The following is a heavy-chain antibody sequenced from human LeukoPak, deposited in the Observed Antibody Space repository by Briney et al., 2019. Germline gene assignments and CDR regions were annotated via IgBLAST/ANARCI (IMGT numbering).Heavy chain of an antibody. J-gene: IGHJ4*02. CDR2: ISSSSSYI. CDR3: ARLGLSAMAICLLDY. CDR1: GFSFSSYS. Sequence: GGSLRLSCVASGFSFSSYSMNWVRQAPGKGLEWVSSISSSSSYIYYADSVEGRFTISRDNAKNSLYLQMNSLRAEDSAVYYCARLGLSAMAICLLDYWGQGTLVTVSS. D-gene: IGHD5-24*01. V-gene: IGHV3-21*01.